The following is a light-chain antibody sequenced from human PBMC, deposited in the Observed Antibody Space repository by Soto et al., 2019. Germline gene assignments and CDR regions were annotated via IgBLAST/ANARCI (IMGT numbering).Light chain of an antibody. J-gene: IGLJ2*01. V-gene: IGLV2-14*01. CDR1: SSDVGGYNF. CDR3: SSYTSSRTPVL. Sequence: QSVLIQPASVSGSPGQSITISCTGTSSDVGGYNFVSWYQHHSGKAPKLIIYEVSDRPSGISNRFSGSKSGNTASLTISGLQAEDEADYYCSSYTSSRTPVLFGGGTKLTVL. CDR2: EVS.